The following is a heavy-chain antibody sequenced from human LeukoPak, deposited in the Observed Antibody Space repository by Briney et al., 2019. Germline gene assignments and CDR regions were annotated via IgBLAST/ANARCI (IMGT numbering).Heavy chain of an antibody. CDR3: ARCGDGHNYVGIDY. CDR1: GYTFTSYG. V-gene: IGHV1-18*01. D-gene: IGHD5-24*01. Sequence: ASVKVSCKASGYTFTSYGISWVRQAPGQGLEWMGWISAYNGNTNYAQRLQGRVTMTTDTSTSTAYMELRSLRSDDTAVYYCARCGDGHNYVGIDYWGQGTLVTVSS. J-gene: IGHJ4*02. CDR2: ISAYNGNT.